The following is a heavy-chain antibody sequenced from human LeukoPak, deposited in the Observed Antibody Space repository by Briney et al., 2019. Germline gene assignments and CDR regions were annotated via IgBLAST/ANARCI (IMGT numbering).Heavy chain of an antibody. Sequence: PGGSLRLSCAASGFTFSSYAMSWVRQAPGKGLEWVSTISGSGGSTYYADSVKGRFTISRDSSKNTLYLQMNSLRPEDTAVYFCANRGVIDFLTGYYYYFDYWGQGTLVIVSS. V-gene: IGHV3-23*01. J-gene: IGHJ4*02. CDR2: ISGSGGST. D-gene: IGHD3-9*01. CDR1: GFTFSSYA. CDR3: ANRGVIDFLTGYYYYFDY.